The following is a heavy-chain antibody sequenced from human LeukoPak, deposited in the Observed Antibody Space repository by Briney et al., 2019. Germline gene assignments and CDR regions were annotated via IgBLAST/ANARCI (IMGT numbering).Heavy chain of an antibody. V-gene: IGHV3-15*01. D-gene: IGHD3-9*01. Sequence: KPGGSLRLSCAASGFTFTNAWMSWVRQAPGKGLEWVGRIKSNADGGTADYAASVNGRFTISRDDSKSTLYLQMNGLKTEDTGVYFCTSYLLRYFDWSPGFDYWGQGTVVTVSS. CDR3: TSYLLRYFDWSPGFDY. J-gene: IGHJ4*02. CDR1: GFTFTNAW. CDR2: IKSNADGGTA.